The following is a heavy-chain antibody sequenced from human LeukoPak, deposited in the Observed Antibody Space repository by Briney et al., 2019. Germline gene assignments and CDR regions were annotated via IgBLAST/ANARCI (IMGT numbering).Heavy chain of an antibody. Sequence: GASVKVSCKASGGTFSSYAISWVRQAPGQGLEWMGRIIPILGIANYAQKFQGRVTITADKSTSTAYMELSSLRSEDTAAYYCARDVDIVATIRDNWFDPWGQGTLVTVSS. V-gene: IGHV1-69*04. D-gene: IGHD5-12*01. CDR3: ARDVDIVATIRDNWFDP. CDR2: IIPILGIA. CDR1: GGTFSSYA. J-gene: IGHJ5*02.